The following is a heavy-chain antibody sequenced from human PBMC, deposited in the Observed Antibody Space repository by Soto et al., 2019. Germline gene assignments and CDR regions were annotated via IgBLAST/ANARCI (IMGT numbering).Heavy chain of an antibody. CDR3: SRVLGAFDI. CDR1: GLTFSSYS. J-gene: IGHJ3*02. Sequence: EVQLVESGGGLVKPGESLRLSCAASGLTFSSYSMNWVRQAPGKGLEWVSSISSSSSYIYYADSEKGRFTISRDNAKNSLDLQMNSLRAEDTAVYYCSRVLGAFDIWGQGTMVTVSS. CDR2: ISSSSSYI. D-gene: IGHD6-6*01. V-gene: IGHV3-21*01.